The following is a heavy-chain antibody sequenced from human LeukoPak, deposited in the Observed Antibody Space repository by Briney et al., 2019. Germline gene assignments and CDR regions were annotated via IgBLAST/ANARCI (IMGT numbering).Heavy chain of an antibody. CDR1: GYTFTSYD. Sequence: ASVKVSCKASGYTFTSYDINWVRQATGQGLEWMGWMNANSGNTGYAQRFQDRVTFTRDTSINTAYMELSSLISEDTAVYYCARGASRSFDLWGQGTLVTVSS. CDR3: ARGASRSFDL. J-gene: IGHJ5*02. V-gene: IGHV1-8*01. CDR2: MNANSGNT.